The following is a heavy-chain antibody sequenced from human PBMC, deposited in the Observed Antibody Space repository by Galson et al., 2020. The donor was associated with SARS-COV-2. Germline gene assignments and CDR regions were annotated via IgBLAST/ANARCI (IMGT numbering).Heavy chain of an antibody. J-gene: IGHJ6*02. V-gene: IGHV5-51*01. D-gene: IGHD1-20*01. CDR3: ARVRSSGMTGSADYYYGMDV. CDR1: GSSFTSYW. Sequence: KIGESLKISCQCSGSSFTSYWICWVRQIPGKRLEWMGIISPGDSATRYSTSFQGQVTISADKSISTAYLQWSSLKASDTAMYYCARVRSSGMTGSADYYYGMDVWGQGTTVTVSS. CDR2: ISPGDSAT.